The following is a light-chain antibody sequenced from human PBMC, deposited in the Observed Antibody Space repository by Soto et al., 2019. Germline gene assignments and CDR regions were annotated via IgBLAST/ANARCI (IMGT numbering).Light chain of an antibody. CDR3: QQSYSTPYT. CDR2: GES. Sequence: DIQMTQSPSSMSASVGDRVTITCRASQSISDYLNWFQQKPGKAPKLLIYGESSLQSGVPSRFSGSGSGTDFTLTISSLQPEDFAIYYCQQSYSTPYTFGQGTKLEIK. V-gene: IGKV1-39*01. CDR1: QSISDY. J-gene: IGKJ2*01.